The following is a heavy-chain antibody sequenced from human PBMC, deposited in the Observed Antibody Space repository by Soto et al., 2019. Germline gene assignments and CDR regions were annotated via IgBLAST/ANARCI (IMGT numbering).Heavy chain of an antibody. V-gene: IGHV4-59*01. Sequence: SETLSLTCTVSGGSISSYYWSWIRQPPGKGLEWIGYIYYSGSTNYNPSLKSRVTISVDTSKNQFSLKLSSVTAADTAVYYCARSGAHKQIYYYMDVWGKGTTVTVSS. CDR1: GGSISSYY. CDR2: IYYSGST. J-gene: IGHJ6*03. D-gene: IGHD1-26*01. CDR3: ARSGAHKQIYYYMDV.